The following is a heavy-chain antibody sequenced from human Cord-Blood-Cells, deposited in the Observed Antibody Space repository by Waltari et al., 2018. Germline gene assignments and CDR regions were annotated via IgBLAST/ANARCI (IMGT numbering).Heavy chain of an antibody. CDR3: ARDLTTVVTPY. J-gene: IGHJ4*02. CDR2: ISYDGSNK. D-gene: IGHD4-17*01. CDR1: GFTFSSYA. V-gene: IGHV3-30*04. Sequence: QVQLVESGGGVVQPGRSLRLSCAASGFTFSSYAMPWVRQAPGKGLEWVAVISYDGSNKYYADSVKGRFTISRDNSKNTLYLQMNSLRAEDTAVYYCARDLTTVVTPYWGQGTLVTVSS.